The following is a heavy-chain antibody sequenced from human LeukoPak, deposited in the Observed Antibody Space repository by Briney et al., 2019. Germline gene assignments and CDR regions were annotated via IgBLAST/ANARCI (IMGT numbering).Heavy chain of an antibody. V-gene: IGHV7-4-1*02. CDR1: GYTFTNYA. D-gene: IGHD6-19*01. J-gene: IGHJ4*02. CDR3: ARDSSGWYYDY. CDR2: INTNTGNP. Sequence: GASVKVSCKGSGYTFTNYAINWVRKAPGHGLEWMGWINTNTGNPTYGQGFTGRFLFSLDTSVSTAYLRISSLKAEDTAVYYCARDSSGWYYDYWGQGTLVTVSS.